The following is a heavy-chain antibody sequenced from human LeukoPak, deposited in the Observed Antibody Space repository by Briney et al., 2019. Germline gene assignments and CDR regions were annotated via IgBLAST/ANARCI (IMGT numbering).Heavy chain of an antibody. CDR2: ISSSGAGT. J-gene: IGHJ4*02. V-gene: IGHV3-23*01. Sequence: GGSLCLSCAVSGVAFSSYAMSWVRQAPGKGLEWVSAISSSGAGTYYADPVKGRFTISRDNSKNTLYLQMNSLAAETTAEYYCSKNTIVDSWSYCGQGSLVAVSS. D-gene: IGHD3/OR15-3a*01. CDR1: GVAFSSYA. CDR3: SKNTIVDSWSY.